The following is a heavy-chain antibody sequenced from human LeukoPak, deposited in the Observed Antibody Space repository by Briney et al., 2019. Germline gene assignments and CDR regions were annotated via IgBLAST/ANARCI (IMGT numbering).Heavy chain of an antibody. CDR1: GGTFSSYA. V-gene: IGHV1-69*05. CDR2: IIPIFGTA. J-gene: IGHJ4*02. CDR3: QRITIFGVIIDLDY. D-gene: IGHD3-3*01. Sequence: GASVKVSCKASGGTFSSYAISWVRQAPGQGLEWMGGIIPIFGTANYAQKFQGRVTMTTDTSTSTAYMEVRSLRSDDTAVYYCQRITIFGVIIDLDYWGQGSLVTVSS.